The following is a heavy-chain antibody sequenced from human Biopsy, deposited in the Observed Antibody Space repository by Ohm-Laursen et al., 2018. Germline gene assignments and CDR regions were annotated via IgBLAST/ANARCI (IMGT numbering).Heavy chain of an antibody. CDR1: GGSFSTYY. CDR2: INHRGSA. D-gene: IGHD3-16*01. V-gene: IGHV4-34*01. CDR3: ARALDYYDPYYYYAMDV. J-gene: IGHJ6*02. Sequence: TLSLTCSVSGGSFSTYYWTWIRQPPGKGLEWIGEINHRGSASYNPSLKSRITVLVDTSKNQFSLKLRSVSAADTAVYFCARALDYYDPYYYYAMDVWGQGTSVTVSS.